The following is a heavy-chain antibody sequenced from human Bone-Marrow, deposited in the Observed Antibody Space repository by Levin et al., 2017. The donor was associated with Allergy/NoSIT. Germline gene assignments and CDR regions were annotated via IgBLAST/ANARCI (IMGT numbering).Heavy chain of an antibody. CDR1: GFTFSSYG. J-gene: IGHJ3*02. V-gene: IGHV3-30*18. CDR2: ISYDGSNK. CDR3: AKPILEVYYYDSSGYYSDAFDI. Sequence: GESLKISCAASGFTFSSYGMHWVRQAPGKGLEWVAVISYDGSNKYYADSVKGRFTISRDNSKNTLYLQMNSLRAEDTAVYYCAKPILEVYYYDSSGYYSDAFDIWGQGTMVTVSS. D-gene: IGHD3-22*01.